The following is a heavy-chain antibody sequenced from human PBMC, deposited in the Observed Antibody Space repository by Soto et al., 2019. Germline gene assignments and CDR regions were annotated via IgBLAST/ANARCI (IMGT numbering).Heavy chain of an antibody. CDR3: AKDGRPYYYGSGSRRGGMDV. J-gene: IGHJ6*02. D-gene: IGHD3-10*01. Sequence: PXGSRRLSCAASGFTFDDYAMHWVRQAPGKGLDWVSLISWDGGSTYYADSVKGRFTISRDNSKSSLYLQMNSLRAEDTALYYCAKDGRPYYYGSGSRRGGMDVWGQGTTVTVSS. V-gene: IGHV3-43D*04. CDR1: GFTFDDYA. CDR2: ISWDGGST.